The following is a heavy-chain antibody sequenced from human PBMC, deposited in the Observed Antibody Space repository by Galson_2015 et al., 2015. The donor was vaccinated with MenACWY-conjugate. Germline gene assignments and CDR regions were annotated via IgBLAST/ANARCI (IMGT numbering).Heavy chain of an antibody. CDR3: ATGFSSGVGTQGWRF. CDR1: GFTFSSYG. V-gene: IGHV3-33*01. D-gene: IGHD2-21*01. CDR2: IWSDGSSK. Sequence: SLRLSCAASGFTFSSYGMHWVRPAPGKGLEWEAVIWSDGSSKYYVDSVKGRFTISRDNSKNTLYLQMNSLRAEDTAVYYCATGFSSGVGTQGWRFWGQGTLVTVSS. J-gene: IGHJ4*02.